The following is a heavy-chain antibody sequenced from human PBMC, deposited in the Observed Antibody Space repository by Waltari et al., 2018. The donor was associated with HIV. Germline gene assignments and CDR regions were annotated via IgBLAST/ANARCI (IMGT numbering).Heavy chain of an antibody. V-gene: IGHV3-9*01. Sequence: EVHLVDSGGGLVQPGRSLRLSCAASGFTFAAYAMPWVRQAPGKGLEWVSGITWNSASIAYAGSVEGRFTISRDNAKNSLYLQMNSLRAEDTALYYCARDGEFGSGSFYYFDYWGQGTLVTVSS. J-gene: IGHJ4*02. CDR1: GFTFAAYA. CDR2: ITWNSASI. CDR3: ARDGEFGSGSFYYFDY. D-gene: IGHD3-10*01.